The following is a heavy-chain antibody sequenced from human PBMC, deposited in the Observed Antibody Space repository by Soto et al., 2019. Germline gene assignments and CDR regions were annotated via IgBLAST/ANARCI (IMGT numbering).Heavy chain of an antibody. Sequence: QITLKESGPTLVEPTEALALTCSFSGFSLTSSPKGVAWFRQPLGKALEWLVVIYWDDDKRYNPSLKNRITITKDTSKNEVALTMTDMEPKDTATYFCAHRLGGPGWYEGYFDFWGQGISVTVS. V-gene: IGHV2-5*02. CDR3: AHRLGGPGWYEGYFDF. D-gene: IGHD2-15*01. CDR2: IYWDDDK. J-gene: IGHJ4*02. CDR1: GFSLTSSPKG.